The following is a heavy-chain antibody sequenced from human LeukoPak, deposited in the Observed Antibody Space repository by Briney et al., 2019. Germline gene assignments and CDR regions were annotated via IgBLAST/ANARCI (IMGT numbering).Heavy chain of an antibody. V-gene: IGHV4-34*01. D-gene: IGHD5-18*01. Sequence: SETLSLTCAVYGGSFSGYYWSWIRQPPGKGLEWIGEINHSGSTNYNPSLKSRVTISVDTSKNQFSLKLSSVTAADTAVYYCARYGYSYGYRWRFDPWGQGTLVTVSS. CDR3: ARYGYSYGYRWRFDP. CDR1: GGSFSGYY. CDR2: INHSGST. J-gene: IGHJ5*02.